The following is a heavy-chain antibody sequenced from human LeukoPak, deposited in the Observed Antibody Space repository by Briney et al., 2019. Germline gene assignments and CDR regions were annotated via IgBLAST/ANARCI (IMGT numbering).Heavy chain of an antibody. D-gene: IGHD5-24*01. V-gene: IGHV3-7*02. Sequence: GGSLRLSCAASGFSFSSYWMAWVRQAPGKGLEWLASIKQDGSDTYYVDSVRGRFTISRDNAKNSLYLQMNSLRAEDTAVYYCASRNRRDGYNYFDHWGQGTLVTVSS. J-gene: IGHJ4*02. CDR3: ASRNRRDGYNYFDH. CDR2: IKQDGSDT. CDR1: GFSFSSYW.